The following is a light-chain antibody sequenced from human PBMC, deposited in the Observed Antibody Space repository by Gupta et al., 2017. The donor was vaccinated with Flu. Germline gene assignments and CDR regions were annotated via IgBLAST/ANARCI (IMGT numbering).Light chain of an antibody. CDR3: QSYDSSNWV. CDR1: SGSIASND. J-gene: IGLJ3*02. V-gene: IGLV6-57*03. CDR2: EDN. Sequence: FMLTQPHSVSDSPGKTVTISCTRRSGSIASNDVQWYQQRPGSAPTTVIYEDNQRPSGVPDRFSGSIDSSSNSASLTISGRKTEDEADYFCQSYDSSNWVFGGGTKLTVL.